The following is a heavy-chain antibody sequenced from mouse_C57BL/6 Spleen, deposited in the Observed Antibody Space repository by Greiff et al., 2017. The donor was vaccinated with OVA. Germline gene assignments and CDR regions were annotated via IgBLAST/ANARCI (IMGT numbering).Heavy chain of an antibody. Sequence: QVQLQQPGAELVKPGASVKLSCKASGYTFTSYWMQWVKQRPGQGLEWIGEIDPSDSYTNYNQKFKGKATLTVDTSSSTAYMQLSSLTSEDSAVDYCARYGNYADYYAMDYWGQGTSVTVSS. CDR2: IDPSDSYT. CDR3: ARYGNYADYYAMDY. V-gene: IGHV1-50*01. D-gene: IGHD2-1*01. J-gene: IGHJ4*01. CDR1: GYTFTSYW.